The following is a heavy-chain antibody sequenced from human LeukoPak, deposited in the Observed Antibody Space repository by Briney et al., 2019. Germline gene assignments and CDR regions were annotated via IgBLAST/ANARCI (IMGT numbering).Heavy chain of an antibody. J-gene: IGHJ6*03. D-gene: IGHD5-18*01. V-gene: IGHV3-30*04. CDR3: AGDRLHSYGYFGNYMDV. Sequence: PGGSLRLSCAASGFTFSSYAMHWVRQAPGKGLEWVAVISYDGSNKYYADSVKGRFTISRDNSKNTLYLQMNSLRAEDTAVYYCAGDRLHSYGYFGNYMDVWGKGTTVTVSS. CDR1: GFTFSSYA. CDR2: ISYDGSNK.